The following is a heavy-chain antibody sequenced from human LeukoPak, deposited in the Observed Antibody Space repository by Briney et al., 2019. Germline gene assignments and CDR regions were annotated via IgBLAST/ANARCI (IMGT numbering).Heavy chain of an antibody. CDR1: GFTFSSYS. CDR2: INHSGST. CDR3: ARLTSSWGVNWFDP. Sequence: GSLRLSCAASGFTFSSYSMNWVRQAPGKGLEWIGEINHSGSTNYNPSLKSRVTISVDTSKNQFSLKLSSVTAADTAVYYCARLTSSWGVNWFDPWGQGTLVTVSS. D-gene: IGHD6-13*01. J-gene: IGHJ5*02. V-gene: IGHV4-34*01.